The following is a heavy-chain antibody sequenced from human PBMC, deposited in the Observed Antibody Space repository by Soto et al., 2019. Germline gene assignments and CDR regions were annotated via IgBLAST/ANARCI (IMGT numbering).Heavy chain of an antibody. V-gene: IGHV4-39*01. J-gene: IGHJ4*02. CDR3: ARHLRPDGSGTYYNVGFDY. CDR2: IFYSGTT. Sequence: QLQLQESGPGLVKPSETLSLTCTVSGGSISSGSYSWGWIRQPPGKGLEWIGSIFYSGTTYYNPSLKSRVTISVDPSKNQFSLRLSSVTAADTAVYYCARHLRPDGSGTYYNVGFDYWGQGTLVTVSS. D-gene: IGHD3-10*01. CDR1: GGSISSGSYS.